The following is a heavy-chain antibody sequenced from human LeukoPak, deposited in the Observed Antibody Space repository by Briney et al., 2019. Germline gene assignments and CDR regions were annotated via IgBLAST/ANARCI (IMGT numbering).Heavy chain of an antibody. J-gene: IGHJ4*02. Sequence: SETLSLTCTVSGDSIRNYFWSWIRQPPGKRLEWIGYIPSRGATMYNPSLESRLTFSVDTSKNQFSLMLRSVTTVDTAVYYCARGALLNVFEYWGPGSLVSVSS. D-gene: IGHD1-1*01. CDR3: ARGALLNVFEY. V-gene: IGHV4-59*01. CDR2: IPSRGAT. CDR1: GDSIRNYF.